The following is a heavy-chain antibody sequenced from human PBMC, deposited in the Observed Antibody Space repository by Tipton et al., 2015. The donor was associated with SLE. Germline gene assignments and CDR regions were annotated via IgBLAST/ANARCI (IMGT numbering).Heavy chain of an antibody. V-gene: IGHV3-66*01. Sequence: SLRLSCAASGFTVSNYYMTWVRQAPGKGLEWVSVIYNDGSTYYTDSVKGRFTISRDNSKNRVYLQMNSLRAEDTAVYNCARDWGYGGNHPHTFWGQGPLVAVSS. CDR1: GFTVSNYY. D-gene: IGHD4-23*01. J-gene: IGHJ4*02. CDR2: IYNDGST. CDR3: ARDWGYGGNHPHTF.